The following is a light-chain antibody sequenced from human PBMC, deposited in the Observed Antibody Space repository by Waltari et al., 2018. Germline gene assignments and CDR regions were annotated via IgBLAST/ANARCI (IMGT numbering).Light chain of an antibody. V-gene: IGLV2-8*01. CDR2: EVV. Sequence: QSALTKPPTASGSPVQSVTIFCPGTRIDLGGYVYVSCYQQHPGQAPKVILYEVVQRPSGVPDRFSGSKAGHTASLTVSGLQADDEADYYRSSYAGSNNLVFGGGTKLTVL. CDR1: RIDLGGYVY. J-gene: IGLJ2*01. CDR3: SSYAGSNNLV.